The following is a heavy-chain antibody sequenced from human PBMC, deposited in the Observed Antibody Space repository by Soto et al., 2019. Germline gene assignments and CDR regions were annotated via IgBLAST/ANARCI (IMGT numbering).Heavy chain of an antibody. D-gene: IGHD6-19*01. Sequence: SETLSLTCTVSGDPISSSNYFWGWIRQPPGKGLEWIGTIFYSGSTYYNPSLKSRVTISVDTSKNQFSLRLISVTAENTVLYYWGGRYGWFYFDYGGQESLVTVSS. J-gene: IGHJ4*02. CDR2: IFYSGST. CDR1: GDPISSSNYF. CDR3: GGRYGWFYFDY. V-gene: IGHV4-39*01.